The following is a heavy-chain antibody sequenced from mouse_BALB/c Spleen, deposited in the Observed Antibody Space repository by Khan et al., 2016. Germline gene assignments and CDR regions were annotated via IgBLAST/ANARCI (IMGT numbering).Heavy chain of an antibody. CDR1: GYAFTSYN. Sequence: VQLKQSGPELVKPGASVKVSCKASGYAFTSYNMYWVKQSHGKSLEWIGYIDPYNGDTNYNLNFKGKATLTVDKSSTTAYMHLNSLTYEDYAVYYCARRGSQYCGSNLSAYWGQGTLVAVSA. D-gene: IGHD1-1*01. V-gene: IGHV1S135*01. J-gene: IGHJ3*01. CDR3: ARRGSQYCGSNLSAY. CDR2: IDPYNGDT.